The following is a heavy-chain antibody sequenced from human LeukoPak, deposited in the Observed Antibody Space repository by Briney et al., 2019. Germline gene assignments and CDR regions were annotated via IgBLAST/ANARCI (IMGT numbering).Heavy chain of an antibody. D-gene: IGHD3-3*01. CDR3: ARESTTYYDFWSGSAFDI. J-gene: IGHJ3*02. CDR1: GGTFSSYA. Sequence: SVKVSCKASGGTFSSYAISWVRQAPGQGLEWMGRIIPIFGTANYAQKFQGRVTITTDESTSTAYMELSSLRSEDTAVYYCARESTTYYDFWSGSAFDIWGQGTMVTVSS. CDR2: IIPIFGTA. V-gene: IGHV1-69*05.